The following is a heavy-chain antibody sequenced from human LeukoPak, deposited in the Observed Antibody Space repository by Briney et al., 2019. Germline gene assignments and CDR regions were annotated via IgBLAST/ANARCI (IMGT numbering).Heavy chain of an antibody. Sequence: GGSLRLSCAASGFTFSSYSMNWVRQAPGKGLEWVSSISSSSSYIYYADSVKGRFTISRDNAKNSLYLQMNSLRAEGTAVYYCARELENWFDPWGQGTLVTVSS. CDR2: ISSSSSYI. D-gene: IGHD1-1*01. CDR1: GFTFSSYS. CDR3: ARELENWFDP. J-gene: IGHJ5*02. V-gene: IGHV3-21*01.